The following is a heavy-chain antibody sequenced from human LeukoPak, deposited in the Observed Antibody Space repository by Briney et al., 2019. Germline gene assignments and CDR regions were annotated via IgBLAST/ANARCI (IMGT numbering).Heavy chain of an antibody. V-gene: IGHV1-2*06. CDR3: ARSVSSSHSWLFDY. Sequence: ASVKVSCKASGYTFTSYYMNWVRQAPGQGLEWMGRINPNSGGTNYAQKFQGRVTMTRDTSISTAYMELSRLRSDDTAVYYCARSVSSSHSWLFDYWGQGTLVTVSS. CDR2: INPNSGGT. J-gene: IGHJ4*02. CDR1: GYTFTSYY. D-gene: IGHD6-6*01.